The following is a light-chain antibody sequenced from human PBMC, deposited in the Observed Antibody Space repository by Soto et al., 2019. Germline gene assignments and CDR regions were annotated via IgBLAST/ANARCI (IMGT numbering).Light chain of an antibody. J-gene: IGLJ1*01. CDR3: GTWDNSLSAYV. CDR1: SSNIGNNY. Sequence: QSVLTQPPSVSAAPGQKVTISCSGSSSNIGNNYVSWYQQLPGTAPKLLIYDNNKRPSGIPDRFSDSKSGTSATLAITGLQTGDEADYYCGTWDNSLSAYVFGTGTKVTVL. V-gene: IGLV1-51*01. CDR2: DNN.